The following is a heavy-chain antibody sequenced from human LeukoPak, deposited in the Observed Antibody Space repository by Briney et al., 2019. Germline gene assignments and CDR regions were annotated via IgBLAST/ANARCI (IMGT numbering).Heavy chain of an antibody. V-gene: IGHV3-23*01. J-gene: IGHJ4*02. CDR2: ISGSGSST. CDR1: GFTFSTYA. CDR3: AKNNDFWSGYSLDY. Sequence: QPGGSLRLSCAASGFTFSTYAMSWVRQAPGKGLEWVSVISGSGSSTYYADSVKGRFTISRDNSKNTLYLQMNSLRAEDTAAYYCAKNNDFWSGYSLDYWGQGTLVTVSS. D-gene: IGHD3-3*01.